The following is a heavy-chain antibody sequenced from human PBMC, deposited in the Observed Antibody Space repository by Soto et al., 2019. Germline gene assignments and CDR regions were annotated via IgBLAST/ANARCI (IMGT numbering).Heavy chain of an antibody. CDR2: LYQGLSI. J-gene: IGHJ4*02. CDR1: SGSFSGHY. Sequence: QVQLKQWGAGLLKPSETLSLTCAVYSGSFSGHYWSWIRQPPGKGLEWIGELYQGLSIVYNPSLESRVTISGDSSKNQFSLKLRSVTAADTAIYYCARHGGYYFDYWGQGTLVTVSS. V-gene: IGHV4-34*01. CDR3: ARHGGYYFDY.